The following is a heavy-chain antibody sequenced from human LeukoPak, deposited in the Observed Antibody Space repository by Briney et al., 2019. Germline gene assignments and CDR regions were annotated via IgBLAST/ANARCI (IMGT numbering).Heavy chain of an antibody. Sequence: GRSLRLSCAASGFSFRSYAMHWVRQAPGKGLEWVGFIRSKAYGGTTEYAASVKGRFTISRDDSKSIAYLQMNSLKTEDTAVYYCTRDRTSSSWYAYYYYGMDVWGQGTTVTVSS. CDR3: TRDRTSSSWYAYYYYGMDV. J-gene: IGHJ6*02. V-gene: IGHV3-49*04. CDR1: GFSFRSYA. D-gene: IGHD6-13*01. CDR2: IRSKAYGGTT.